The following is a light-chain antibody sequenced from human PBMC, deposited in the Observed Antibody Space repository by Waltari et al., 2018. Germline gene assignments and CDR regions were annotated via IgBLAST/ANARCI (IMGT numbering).Light chain of an antibody. J-gene: IGKJ4*01. Sequence: IQMTQSPSSLSASVGDRVTITCRASQDISNAVAWYQQKVGRAPNLLIYATSKLERWFPARFSGRASGTTYRLTIDSLQSYDSAIYFCQQYFSVPLTFGGGSKIEI. V-gene: IGKV1-NL1*01. CDR1: QDISNA. CDR3: QQYFSVPLT. CDR2: ATS.